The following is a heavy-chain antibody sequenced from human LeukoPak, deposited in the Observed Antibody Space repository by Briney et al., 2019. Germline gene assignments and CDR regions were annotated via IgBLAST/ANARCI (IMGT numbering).Heavy chain of an antibody. CDR3: ARDVQSGIVVVPAAKTTARYYYYYGMDV. Sequence: SMTLSCAASAFTFSSYSMHCVSQVAGKVLEWEAFIPYDGSNNNYGNSMTGRFTLSRDNSNNTLYLQMNSLRAEDTAVYYCARDVQSGIVVVPAAKTTARYYYYYGMDVWGEGTTVTVSS. V-gene: IGHV3-30-3*01. D-gene: IGHD2-2*01. J-gene: IGHJ6*04. CDR2: IPYDGSNN. CDR1: AFTFSSYS.